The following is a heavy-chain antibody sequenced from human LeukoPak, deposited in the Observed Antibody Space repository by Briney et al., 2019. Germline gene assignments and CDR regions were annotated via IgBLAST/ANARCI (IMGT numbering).Heavy chain of an antibody. CDR1: GGSISSSSYY. Sequence: PSATLSLTCTVSGGSISSSSYYWGWLRQSPGKGLEWIGNIYYSGSTSYNPSLKSRVTISIDTSKNQFSLKLSSVTAADTAVYYCARLNDEFGVLIPSFDSWGQGTLVTVSS. J-gene: IGHJ4*02. CDR3: ARLNDEFGVLIPSFDS. V-gene: IGHV4-39*01. CDR2: IYYSGST. D-gene: IGHD3-3*01.